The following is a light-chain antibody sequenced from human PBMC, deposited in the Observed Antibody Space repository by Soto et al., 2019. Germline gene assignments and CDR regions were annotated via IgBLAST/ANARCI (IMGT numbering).Light chain of an antibody. Sequence: NFMLAQPHSVSESPGQTVTISCTGSSGTIVTNYVQWYPQRPGSAPTTVIYEDTQRPSGVPDRFSGSMDRSSDAASLTISGLKSEVEADYFCQSSDSSNQVIFGGGTKLPVL. CDR2: EDT. J-gene: IGLJ2*01. CDR1: SGTIVTNY. CDR3: QSSDSSNQVI. V-gene: IGLV6-57*02.